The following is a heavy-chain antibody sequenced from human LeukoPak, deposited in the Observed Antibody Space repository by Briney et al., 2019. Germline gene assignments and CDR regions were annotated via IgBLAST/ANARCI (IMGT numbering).Heavy chain of an antibody. Sequence: PGGSLRLSCAASGFTFSDYYMSWIRQAPGKGLEWVSYISNSGSTIYYADSVKGRFTISRDNAKNSLYLQMNSPRAEDTAVYYCAKGLPATLLDYWGQGTLVTVSS. D-gene: IGHD2-2*01. J-gene: IGHJ4*02. CDR2: ISNSGSTI. V-gene: IGHV3-11*01. CDR1: GFTFSDYY. CDR3: AKGLPATLLDY.